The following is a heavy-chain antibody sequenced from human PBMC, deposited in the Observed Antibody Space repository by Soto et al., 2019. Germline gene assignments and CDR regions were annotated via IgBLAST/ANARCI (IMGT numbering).Heavy chain of an antibody. Sequence: GASVKVSCKASGYAFISYGISWVRQAPGQGLEWMGWISPCNGNTNYAQTFQGRVTITRDTSASTAYMELSSLRSEDTAVYYCAGGIQLTAFDYWGQGTLVTVSS. CDR1: GYAFISYG. V-gene: IGHV1-18*01. CDR3: AGGIQLTAFDY. J-gene: IGHJ4*02. D-gene: IGHD5-18*01. CDR2: ISPCNGNT.